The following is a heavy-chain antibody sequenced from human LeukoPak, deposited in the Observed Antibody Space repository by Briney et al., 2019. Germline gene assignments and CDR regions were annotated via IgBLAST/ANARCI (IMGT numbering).Heavy chain of an antibody. CDR1: GFTFSSYW. CDR2: INSDGSST. V-gene: IGHV3-74*01. D-gene: IGHD3-22*01. J-gene: IGHJ4*02. CDR3: ARGGLGDYYDSSGLIDY. Sequence: PGGSLRLSCAAPGFTFSSYWMHWVRQAPGKGLVWVSRINSDGSSTSYADSVKGRFTISRDNAKNTLYLQMNSLRAEDTAVYYCARGGLGDYYDSSGLIDYWGQGTLVTVSS.